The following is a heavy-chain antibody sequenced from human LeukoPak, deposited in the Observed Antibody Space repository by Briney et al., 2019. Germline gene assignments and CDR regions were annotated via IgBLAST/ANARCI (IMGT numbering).Heavy chain of an antibody. D-gene: IGHD3-9*01. V-gene: IGHV1-2*02. CDR1: GYTFTDFY. J-gene: IGHJ4*02. CDR3: ARPRYVRSPTCVDF. Sequence: ASVKVSCKASGYTFTDFYVHWVRQAPGQGLEWMGWINPKNGGTNYKEKFQGRVTMTRDTSISTVYMELSGLRPDDTAVYYCARPRYVRSPTCVDFRGQGTLVTVSS. CDR2: INPKNGGT.